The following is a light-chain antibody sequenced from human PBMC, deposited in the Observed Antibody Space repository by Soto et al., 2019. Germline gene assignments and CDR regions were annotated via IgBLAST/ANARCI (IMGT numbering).Light chain of an antibody. CDR1: QSVSSSY. V-gene: IGKV3D-20*02. Sequence: EIVLTQSPGTLSLSPGDRATLSCRASQSVSSSYLAWYQQKPGQAPRLLIYGASSRATGIPDRFSGSGSGTDFTLTISSLEPEDFAVYYCQQRSNWPTFGQGTKVDIK. J-gene: IGKJ1*01. CDR3: QQRSNWPT. CDR2: GAS.